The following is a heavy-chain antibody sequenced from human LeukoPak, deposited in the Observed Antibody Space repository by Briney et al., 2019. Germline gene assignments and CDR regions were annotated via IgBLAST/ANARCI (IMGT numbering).Heavy chain of an antibody. CDR3: ARGLISSSGQHY. D-gene: IGHD3-22*01. Sequence: SETLSLTCTVSGGSISSSSYYWGWIRQPPGKGLEWIGSIYYSGSTYYNPSLKSRVTISVDTSKNQFSLKLSSVTAADTAVYYCARGLISSSGQHYWGQGTLVTVSS. V-gene: IGHV4-39*07. CDR1: GGSISSSSYY. CDR2: IYYSGST. J-gene: IGHJ4*02.